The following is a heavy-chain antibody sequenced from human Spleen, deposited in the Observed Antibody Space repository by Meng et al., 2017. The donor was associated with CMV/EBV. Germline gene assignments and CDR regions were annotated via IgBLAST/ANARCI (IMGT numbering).Heavy chain of an antibody. CDR1: GDPIRNNNW. CDR3: ARYSGRSALDI. Sequence: SETLSLTCVVSGDPIRNNNWWSWVRQTPGKGLEWIGEITQSGSTNYNPSLKSRVTISLGTSRNQFSLRLSSVTAADTAVYYCARYSGRSALDIWGQGTKVTVSS. V-gene: IGHV4-4*02. D-gene: IGHD1-26*01. CDR2: ITQSGST. J-gene: IGHJ3*02.